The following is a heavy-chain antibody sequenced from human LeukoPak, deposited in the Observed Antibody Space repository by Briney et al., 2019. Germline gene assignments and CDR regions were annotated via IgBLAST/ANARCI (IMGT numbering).Heavy chain of an antibody. CDR3: ARLSEMATMPGYFDY. Sequence: TSETLSLTCTVSGDSISSHYWSWIRHPPGKGLEWIGYIYTSGSTIYNPSLKSRVTISVDTSKNQFSLKLSSVTAADTAVYYCARLSEMATMPGYFDYWGQGTLGTVSS. J-gene: IGHJ4*02. CDR2: IYTSGST. V-gene: IGHV4-4*09. D-gene: IGHD5-24*01. CDR1: GDSISSHY.